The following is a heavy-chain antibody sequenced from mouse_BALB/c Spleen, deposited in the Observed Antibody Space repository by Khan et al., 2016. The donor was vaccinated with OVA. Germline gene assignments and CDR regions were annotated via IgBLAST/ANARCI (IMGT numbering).Heavy chain of an antibody. V-gene: IGHV5-6*01. J-gene: IGHJ3*01. D-gene: IGHD1-1*01. CDR1: GFTFSTYG. CDR2: ISSGGSYT. CDR3: TRIAYYYNSEGFAY. Sequence: EVELVESGGDLVKPGGSLKLSCAASGFTFSTYGMSWVRQTPDKRLEWVATISSGGSYTYYPDSVKGRFTISRDNAKNTLTLQMRSLKPADTAMYYCTRIAYYYNSEGFAYWGQGTLVTVSA.